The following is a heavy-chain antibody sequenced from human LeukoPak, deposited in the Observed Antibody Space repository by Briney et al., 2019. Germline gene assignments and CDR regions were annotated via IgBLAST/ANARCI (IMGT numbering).Heavy chain of an antibody. CDR3: ARDDYDILTGYYMGHAFDI. CDR1: GYTFTSYG. V-gene: IGHV1-18*04. J-gene: IGHJ3*02. CDR2: ISAYNGNT. Sequence: ASVKVSCKASGYTFTSYGIRWVGQAPGQGLEWMGWISAYNGNTNYAQKLQGRVTMTTDTSTSTAYMELRSLRSDDTAVYYCARDDYDILTGYYMGHAFDIWGQGTMVTVSS. D-gene: IGHD3-9*01.